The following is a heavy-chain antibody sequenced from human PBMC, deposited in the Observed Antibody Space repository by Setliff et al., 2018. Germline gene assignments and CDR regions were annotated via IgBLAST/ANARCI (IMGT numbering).Heavy chain of an antibody. CDR1: ASTFSNYW. CDR2: ICPDDSDT. V-gene: IGHV5-51*01. D-gene: IGHD2-2*01. Sequence: GESLKISCKDSASTFSNYWIVWVRQMPGKGLEWMGMICPDDSDTKYHPSFQGQVTISADKSISTAYLQWSSLKASDTAMYYCAGALYPSSFIGHNWFDPWGQGTLVTVSS. CDR3: AGALYPSSFIGHNWFDP. J-gene: IGHJ5*02.